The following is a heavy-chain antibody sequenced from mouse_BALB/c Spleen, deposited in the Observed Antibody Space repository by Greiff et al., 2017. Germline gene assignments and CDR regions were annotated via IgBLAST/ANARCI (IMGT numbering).Heavy chain of an antibody. D-gene: IGHD2-4*01. Sequence: VQLVESGPGLVAPSQSLSITCTVSGFSLTSYGVHWVRQPPGKGLEWLGVIWAGGSTNYNSALMSRLSISKDNSKSQVFLKMNSLQTDDTAMYYCARDRRTYDYVWFAYWGQGTLVTVSA. CDR1: GFSLTSYG. V-gene: IGHV2-9*02. CDR3: ARDRRTYDYVWFAY. J-gene: IGHJ3*01. CDR2: IWAGGST.